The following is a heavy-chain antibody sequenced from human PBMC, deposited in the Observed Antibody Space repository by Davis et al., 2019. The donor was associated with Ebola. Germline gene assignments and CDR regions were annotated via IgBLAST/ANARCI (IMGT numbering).Heavy chain of an antibody. Sequence: SETLSLTCTVSGGSISSYYWSWIRQPPGKGLEWIGYIYYSGSTNYNPSLKSRVTISVDTSKNQFSLKLSSVTAADTAVYYCARPKRRLRFLDLGYGMDVWGQGTTVTVSS. CDR3: ARPKRRLRFLDLGYGMDV. CDR2: IYYSGST. J-gene: IGHJ6*02. CDR1: GGSISSYY. V-gene: IGHV4-59*01. D-gene: IGHD3-3*01.